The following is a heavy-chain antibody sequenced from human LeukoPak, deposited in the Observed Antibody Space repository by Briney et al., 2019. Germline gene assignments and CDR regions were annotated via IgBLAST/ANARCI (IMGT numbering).Heavy chain of an antibody. J-gene: IGHJ4*02. D-gene: IGHD5-24*01. V-gene: IGHV3-23*01. Sequence: GGSLRLSCTASGFSFSSLAMSWVRQAPGKGLERVSSISFAAVTTYYADSVKGRFTTSRDNSKNTLYLQMNNLRAEDTAVYFCAKDSQVIINFYFESWGQGTLVTVSS. CDR3: AKDSQVIINFYFES. CDR2: ISFAAVTT. CDR1: GFSFSSLA.